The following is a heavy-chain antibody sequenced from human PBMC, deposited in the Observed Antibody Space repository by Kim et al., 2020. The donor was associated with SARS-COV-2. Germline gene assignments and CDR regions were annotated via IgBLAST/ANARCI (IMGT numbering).Heavy chain of an antibody. Sequence: SVKVSCKASGFTFTSSAVQWVRQARGQRLEWIGWIVVGSGNTNYAQKFQERVTITRDMSTSTAYMELSSLRSEDTVVYYCAAGSGSYPTGEDYWGQGTLVTVSS. CDR2: IVVGSGNT. CDR1: GFTFTSSA. J-gene: IGHJ4*02. V-gene: IGHV1-58*01. CDR3: AAGSGSYPTGEDY. D-gene: IGHD1-26*01.